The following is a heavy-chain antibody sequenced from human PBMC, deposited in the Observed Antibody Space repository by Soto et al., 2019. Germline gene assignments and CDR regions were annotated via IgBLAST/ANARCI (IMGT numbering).Heavy chain of an antibody. CDR3: ARNIYGGNPPYDY. CDR2: IYYSGST. CDR1: GGSISSSSYY. V-gene: IGHV4-39*01. J-gene: IGHJ4*02. Sequence: SETLSLTCTVSGGSISSSSYYWGWIRQPPGKGLEWIGSIYYSGSTYYNPSLKSRVTISVDTSKNQFSLKLSSVTAADTAVYYCARNIYGGNPPYDYWGQGTLVTVSS. D-gene: IGHD2-15*01.